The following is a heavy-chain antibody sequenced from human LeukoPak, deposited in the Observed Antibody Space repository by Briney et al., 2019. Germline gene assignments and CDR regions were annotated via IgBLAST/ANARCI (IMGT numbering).Heavy chain of an antibody. Sequence: GGSLRLSCEASGFIFGAYWMLWVRQAPGKGLVWVSRIDGDGSTTTYADSVKGRFTISRDNAKNTLYLQMNSLRAEDTAVYYCARSQFDNCGQGTLVTVSS. CDR2: IDGDGSTT. CDR1: GFIFGAYW. J-gene: IGHJ4*01. V-gene: IGHV3-74*01. CDR3: ARSQFDN.